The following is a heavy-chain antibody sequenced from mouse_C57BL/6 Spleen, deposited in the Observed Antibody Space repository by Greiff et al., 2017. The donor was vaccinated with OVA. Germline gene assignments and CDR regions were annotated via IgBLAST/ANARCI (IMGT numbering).Heavy chain of an antibody. J-gene: IGHJ4*01. Sequence: VKLQESGPELVKPGASVKISCKASGYAFSSSWINWVKQRPGKGLEWIGRIYPGDGDTNYNGKFKGKATLTADKSSSTAYMQLSSLTSEDSAVYFCARKDYSNYYYAMDYWGQGTSVTVSS. CDR2: IYPGDGDT. D-gene: IGHD2-5*01. CDR3: ARKDYSNYYYAMDY. CDR1: GYAFSSSW. V-gene: IGHV1-82*01.